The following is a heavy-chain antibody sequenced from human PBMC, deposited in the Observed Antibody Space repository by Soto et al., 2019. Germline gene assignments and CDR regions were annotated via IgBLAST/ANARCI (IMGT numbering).Heavy chain of an antibody. D-gene: IGHD2-2*01. CDR1: GFAFNNYG. Sequence: PGGSLRLSCTVSGFAFNNYGINWVRQAPGKGLEWVSSISKSDYTYYSDSVKGRFTISRDNAKNSVSLQMNTRRVEDTAVYYCAREDSIIIPAVSDFWGQGTLVTVSS. V-gene: IGHV3-21*01. J-gene: IGHJ4*02. CDR2: ISKSDYT. CDR3: AREDSIIIPAVSDF.